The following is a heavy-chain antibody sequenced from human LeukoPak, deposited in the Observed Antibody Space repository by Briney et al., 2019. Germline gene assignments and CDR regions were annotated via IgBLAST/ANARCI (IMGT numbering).Heavy chain of an antibody. CDR1: GYRFTTDLYP. V-gene: IGHV1-3*01. CDR3: ARDSDSSGWSWVY. Sequence: ASVKVSCKAYGYRFTTDLYPSHWLRQARRHSREGMGWINAGNGNTKYSQKFQGRVTITGDTSARTVYMEVSSLVSEDTAVYYCARDSDSSGWSWVYWGQGTLVTVSS. CDR2: INAGNGNT. J-gene: IGHJ4*02. D-gene: IGHD6-19*01.